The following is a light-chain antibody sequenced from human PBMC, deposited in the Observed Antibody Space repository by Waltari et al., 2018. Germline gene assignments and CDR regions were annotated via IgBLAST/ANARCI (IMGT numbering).Light chain of an antibody. CDR1: QTINNNY. CDR3: QQYGSSPWT. J-gene: IGKJ1*01. V-gene: IGKV3-20*01. Sequence: EIVLTQSPGTLSLSPGDRATLWCRANQTINNNYLVWSQPKPGQAPKLLVYGPSDRATGIPDRFGYSGSGTDFTLTISRLEPEDFAMYYCQQYGSSPWTFGQGTKVEI. CDR2: GPS.